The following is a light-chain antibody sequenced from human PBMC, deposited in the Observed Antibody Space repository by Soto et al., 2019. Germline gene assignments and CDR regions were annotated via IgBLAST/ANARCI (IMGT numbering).Light chain of an antibody. CDR3: HQYDSWT. V-gene: IGKV3-20*01. CDR1: QRCNSLY. J-gene: IGKJ1*01. CDR2: GAS. Sequence: EIVMTPSPGTMSLSPGERATLSCRASQRCNSLYLAWYQPKPGQAPRPLIYGASSRATGIPDRFIGSGSGTDFTLTIIRTEPEDFALDYCHQYDSWTFGQGTKVDI.